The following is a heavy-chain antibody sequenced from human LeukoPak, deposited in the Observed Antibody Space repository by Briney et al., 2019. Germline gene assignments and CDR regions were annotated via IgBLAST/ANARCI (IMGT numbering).Heavy chain of an antibody. D-gene: IGHD3-10*01. CDR2: IYYSGST. CDR1: GGSISSGGYY. CDR3: ARAVRGLGDASDI. J-gene: IGHJ3*02. Sequence: SETLSLTCTVSGGSISSGGYYWSWIRQHPGKGLEWIGYIYYSGSTYYNPSLKSRVTISVDTSKNQFSLKLSSVTAADTAVYYCARAVRGLGDASDIWGQGTMVTVSS. V-gene: IGHV4-31*03.